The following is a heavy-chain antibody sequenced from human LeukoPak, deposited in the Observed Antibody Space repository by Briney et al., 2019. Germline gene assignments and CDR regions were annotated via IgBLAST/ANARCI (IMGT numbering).Heavy chain of an antibody. CDR3: ARSPPGQRNKNWFDP. Sequence: PSETLSLTCTVSGGSISSYYWSWIRQPPGKGLEWIGYIYYSGRTNCNPSLKSRVTISVDTSKNQFSLKLSSVTAADTAVYYCARSPPGQRNKNWFDPWGQGTLVIVSS. D-gene: IGHD2-2*01. J-gene: IGHJ5*02. CDR2: IYYSGRT. CDR1: GGSISSYY. V-gene: IGHV4-59*01.